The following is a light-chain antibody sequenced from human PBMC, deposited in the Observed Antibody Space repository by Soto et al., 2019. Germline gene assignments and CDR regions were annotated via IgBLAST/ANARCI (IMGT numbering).Light chain of an antibody. CDR2: GAS. CDR3: QQYGSSRWT. V-gene: IGKV3-15*01. J-gene: IGKJ2*02. Sequence: EVVMTQSPATLSASPGERVILSCRASQNIGSNLAWYQQRPGQAPRLLMYGASTRATETPARFSGSGSATDFTLTISSLQSEDFAVYYCQQYGSSRWTFGQGTKLEIK. CDR1: QNIGSN.